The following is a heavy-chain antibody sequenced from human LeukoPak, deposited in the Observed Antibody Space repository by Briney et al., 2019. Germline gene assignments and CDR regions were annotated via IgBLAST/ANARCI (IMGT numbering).Heavy chain of an antibody. Sequence: PGGSLRLSCAASGFTVSSNYMSWVRQAPGKGLEWVSAISGSGGSTYYADSVKGRFTISRDNSKNTLYLQMNSLRAEDTAVYYCAKGVYDFWSGYYTLGYWGQGTLVTVSS. J-gene: IGHJ4*02. CDR3: AKGVYDFWSGYYTLGY. D-gene: IGHD3-3*01. CDR1: GFTVSSNY. V-gene: IGHV3-23*01. CDR2: ISGSGGST.